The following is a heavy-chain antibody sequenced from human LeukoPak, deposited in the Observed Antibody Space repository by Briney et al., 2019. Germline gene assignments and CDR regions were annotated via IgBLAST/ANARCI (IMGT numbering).Heavy chain of an antibody. CDR2: IIPIIGTA. CDR1: RGTLIRYA. Sequence: ALVKVSCKASRGTLIRYAISWVRQAPGHGLVWMGGIIPIIGTANYAQRFQGRVTITPAEYTSTAYMELSSLRSEDTAVYYCASRIIVVVPAAIAADYYGMDVWGKGTTVTVSS. J-gene: IGHJ6*04. D-gene: IGHD2-2*02. V-gene: IGHV1-69*13. CDR3: ASRIIVVVPAAIAADYYGMDV.